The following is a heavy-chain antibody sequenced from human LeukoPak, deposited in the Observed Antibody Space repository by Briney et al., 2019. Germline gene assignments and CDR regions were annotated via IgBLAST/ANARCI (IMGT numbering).Heavy chain of an antibody. CDR1: GGSISSSSYY. V-gene: IGHV4-39*07. D-gene: IGHD2-2*01. CDR3: ARGDCSSTTCFHYYFDY. J-gene: IGHJ4*02. Sequence: SETLSLTCTVSGGSISSSSYYWGWIRQPPGKGLEWIGSIYYSGSPYYNPSLKSRVTMSVDTSKNQFSLKLSSVTAADTAVYFCARGDCSSTTCFHYYFDYWGQGTLVTVSS. CDR2: IYYSGSP.